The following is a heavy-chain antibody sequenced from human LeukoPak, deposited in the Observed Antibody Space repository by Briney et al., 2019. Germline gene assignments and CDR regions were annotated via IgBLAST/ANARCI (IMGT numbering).Heavy chain of an antibody. CDR1: GGPISSGDYY. J-gene: IGHJ5*02. Sequence: SQTLSLTCTVSGGPISSGDYYWSWIRQPPGKGLEWIGYIYYSGSTYYNPSLKSRVTISVDTSKNQFSLKLSSVTAADTAVYYCARGLVATIRNWFDPWGQGTLVTVSS. CDR3: ARGLVATIRNWFDP. D-gene: IGHD5-12*01. CDR2: IYYSGST. V-gene: IGHV4-30-4*01.